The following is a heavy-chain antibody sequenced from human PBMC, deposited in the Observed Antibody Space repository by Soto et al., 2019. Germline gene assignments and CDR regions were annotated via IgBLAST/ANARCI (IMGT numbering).Heavy chain of an antibody. V-gene: IGHV4-59*01. Sequence: PSETLSLTCTVSGGSITSCYWSWIRQPPGKGLEWIGYIYYSGSTNYNPSLKSRLTMSVDTSKNQFSLKLRSVTAADTALYYCERSPPSKTGSLSDYGMDVWGQGTTVTVSS. D-gene: IGHD1-1*01. CDR3: ERSPPSKTGSLSDYGMDV. CDR2: IYYSGST. CDR1: GGSITSCY. J-gene: IGHJ6*02.